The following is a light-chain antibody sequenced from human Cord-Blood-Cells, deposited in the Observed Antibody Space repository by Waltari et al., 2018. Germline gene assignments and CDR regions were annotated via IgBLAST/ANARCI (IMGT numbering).Light chain of an antibody. J-gene: IGLJ2*01. CDR3: QSYDSSLSGYVV. CDR2: VNS. Sequence: QSVLTQPPSVSEAPGQRVTISCTGSSSNIGAGYDVHWYQQLPGTAPKLLIYVNSNRPSGVPDRFSGSKSGTSASLAITGLQAEDEADYYCQSYDSSLSGYVVFGGGTKLTVL. V-gene: IGLV1-40*01. CDR1: SSNIGAGYD.